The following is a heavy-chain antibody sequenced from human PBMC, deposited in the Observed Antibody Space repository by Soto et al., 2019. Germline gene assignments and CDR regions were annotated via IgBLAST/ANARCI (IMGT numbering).Heavy chain of an antibody. CDR2: IWYDGSNK. CDR3: ARDRVYYYGSGSYPYPGY. J-gene: IGHJ4*02. D-gene: IGHD3-10*01. Sequence: GGSLRLSCAASGFTFSSYVMHWVRQAPGKGLEWVAVIWYDGSNKYYADSVKGRFTIPRDNSKNTLYLQMNSLRAEDTAVYYCARDRVYYYGSGSYPYPGYWGQGTLVTVSS. CDR1: GFTFSSYV. V-gene: IGHV3-33*01.